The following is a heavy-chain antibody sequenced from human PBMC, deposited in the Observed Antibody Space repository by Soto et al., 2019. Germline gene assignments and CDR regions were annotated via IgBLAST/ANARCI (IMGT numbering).Heavy chain of an antibody. CDR2: IKQDGGDT. CDR3: ARLYPGSGWPYHYYGMDV. D-gene: IGHD6-19*01. V-gene: IGHV3-7*01. J-gene: IGHJ6*02. Sequence: PGGSLRLSCAASGFTFSTYWMSWVRQAPGKGLEWVAKIKQDGGDTYYVDSVKGRFTISRANDENSVYLQMNSLRAEDTAVYYCARLYPGSGWPYHYYGMDVWGQGTAVTVSS. CDR1: GFTFSTYW.